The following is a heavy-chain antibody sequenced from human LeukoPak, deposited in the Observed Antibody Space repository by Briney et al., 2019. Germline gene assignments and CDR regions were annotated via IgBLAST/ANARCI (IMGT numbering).Heavy chain of an antibody. CDR3: ASSHHYYDSSGYYFP. D-gene: IGHD3-22*01. CDR1: GGSISSYY. CDR2: IYYSGST. J-gene: IGHJ5*02. Sequence: SETLSLTCTVSGGSISSYYWSWIRQPPGKGLEWIGYIYYSGSTYYTPSLRSRVTISGDTSRNQISLRLSYVTAADTAVYYCASSHHYYDSSGYYFPWGQGTLVTVSS. V-gene: IGHV4-59*08.